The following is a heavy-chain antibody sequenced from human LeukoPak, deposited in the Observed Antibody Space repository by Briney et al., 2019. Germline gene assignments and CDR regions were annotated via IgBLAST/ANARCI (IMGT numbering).Heavy chain of an antibody. D-gene: IGHD3-22*01. Sequence: PSETLSLTCIVSGGSIYNPTYYWSWIRQHPGKGLEWIGYIYYSGITSYNPSLRSRVTMSVDTSQSQFSLKVSSVTAADTAVYYCASWHYHDAERQFESWGQGTMVTVSS. J-gene: IGHJ4*02. CDR3: ASWHYHDAERQFES. V-gene: IGHV4-31*03. CDR2: IYYSGIT. CDR1: GGSIYNPTYY.